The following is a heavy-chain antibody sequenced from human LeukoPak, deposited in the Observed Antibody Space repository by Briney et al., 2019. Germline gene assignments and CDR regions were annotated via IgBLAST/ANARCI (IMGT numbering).Heavy chain of an antibody. Sequence: GGSLRLSCAASGFTVSSNYMSWVRQAPGKGLEWVSVIYSGGSTYYADSVKGRFTISSDNSKNTLYLQMNSLRAEDTAVYYCATDSPGIAAAGRVYWGQGTLVTVSS. CDR2: IYSGGST. V-gene: IGHV3-66*02. D-gene: IGHD6-13*01. CDR1: GFTVSSNY. J-gene: IGHJ4*02. CDR3: ATDSPGIAAAGRVY.